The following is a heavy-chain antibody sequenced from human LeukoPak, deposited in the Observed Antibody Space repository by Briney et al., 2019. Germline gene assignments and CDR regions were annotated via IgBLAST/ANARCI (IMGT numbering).Heavy chain of an antibody. CDR3: ARDQLVEYYFDY. Sequence: SLRLSCAASGFTFSSYGMHWVRQAPGKGLEWVAVTLNEGANNYYADSVKGRFTICRENSKNTLYLQMNSLRAEDTAVYYCARDQLVEYYFDYWGQGTLVTVSS. V-gene: IGHV3-33*01. J-gene: IGHJ4*02. D-gene: IGHD1-1*01. CDR2: TLNEGANN. CDR1: GFTFSSYG.